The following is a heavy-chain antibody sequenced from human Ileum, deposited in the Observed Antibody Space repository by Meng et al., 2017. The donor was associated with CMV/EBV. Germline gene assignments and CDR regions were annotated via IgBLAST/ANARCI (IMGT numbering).Heavy chain of an antibody. CDR2: IHSDGTSG. Sequence: GESLNISCAVSGFVFSDYWVHWVRQGPGKGLVWVSRIHSDGTSGYADSVKGRFTVSRDNAKNTVYLQMNSLRAEDTAVYYCARASPYSSAYFDYWGQGKLVTVSS. V-gene: IGHV3-74*01. CDR3: ARASPYSSAYFDY. J-gene: IGHJ4*02. CDR1: GFVFSDYW. D-gene: IGHD6-25*01.